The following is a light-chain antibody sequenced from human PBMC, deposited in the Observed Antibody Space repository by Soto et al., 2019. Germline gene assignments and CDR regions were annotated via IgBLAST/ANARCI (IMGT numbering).Light chain of an antibody. Sequence: DIQMTQSPSSVSASVGDRVTITCRASQGISSWVAWYQHKPGKAPNLLIYAASTLQSGVPSRFSGSGSETEFTLTISSLQPEDFATYYCQQADTFPLTFGGGTKVEIK. CDR3: QQADTFPLT. V-gene: IGKV1-12*01. CDR1: QGISSW. CDR2: AAS. J-gene: IGKJ4*01.